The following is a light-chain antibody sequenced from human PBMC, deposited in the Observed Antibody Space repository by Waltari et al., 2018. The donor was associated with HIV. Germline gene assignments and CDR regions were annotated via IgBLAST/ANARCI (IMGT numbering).Light chain of an antibody. CDR2: STN. J-gene: IGLJ3*02. CDR3: VLYMGSGIWV. Sequence: QTVVTQEPSFSVSPGGTVTLTFGLSSGSVSTSYYPSWYQQTPGQAPRTLIYSTNTRSSGVPDRFSGSILGNKAALTITGAQADDESDYYCVLYMGSGIWVFGGGTKLTVL. V-gene: IGLV8-61*01. CDR1: SGSVSTSYY.